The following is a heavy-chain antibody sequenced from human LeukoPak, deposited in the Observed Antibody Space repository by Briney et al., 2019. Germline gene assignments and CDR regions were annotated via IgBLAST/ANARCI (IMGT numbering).Heavy chain of an antibody. CDR3: ARDRASAGGFDY. CDR2: IYYSGTT. D-gene: IGHD2-15*01. V-gene: IGHV4-59*01. J-gene: IGHJ4*02. CDR1: GGSISPYY. Sequence: SETLTLTCSVSGGSISPYYWSWIRQPPGKGLEWIGYIYYSGTTNYNPSLQSRVTISVATSKNQFSLKLSSVTAADTALYYCARDRASAGGFDYWGQGTLVTVSS.